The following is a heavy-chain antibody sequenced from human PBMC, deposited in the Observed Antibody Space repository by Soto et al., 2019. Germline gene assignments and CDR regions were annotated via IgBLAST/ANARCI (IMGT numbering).Heavy chain of an antibody. D-gene: IGHD1-26*01. CDR2: ISGSGGST. J-gene: IGHJ4*02. CDR3: AKVRWSELPILIDY. V-gene: IGHV3-23*01. CDR1: GFTFSSYA. Sequence: EVQLLESGGGLVQPGGSLRLSCAASGFTFSSYAMSWVRQAPGKGLEWVSAISGSGGSTYYADSVKGRFTISRDNSKITLYLQMTSLRAEDTAVYYCAKVRWSELPILIDYWGQGTLVTVSS.